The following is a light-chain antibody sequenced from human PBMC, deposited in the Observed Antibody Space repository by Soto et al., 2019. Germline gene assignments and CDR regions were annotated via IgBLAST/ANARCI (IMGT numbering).Light chain of an antibody. CDR1: SSNIGNNA. V-gene: IGLV1-36*01. CDR3: AAWDDSLNGVV. CDR2: YDD. J-gene: IGLJ2*01. Sequence: QSVLTQPPSVSAAPRQRVTISCSGSSSNIGNNAVNWYQQLPGKAPKLLIYYDDLLPSGVSDRFSGSKSGTSASLAISGLQSEHEADYYCAAWDDSLNGVVFGGGTKLTVL.